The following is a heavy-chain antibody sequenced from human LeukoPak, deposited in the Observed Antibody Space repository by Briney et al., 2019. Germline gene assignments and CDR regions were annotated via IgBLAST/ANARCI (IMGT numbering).Heavy chain of an antibody. Sequence: PGGSLRLSCATSGFTFSTYAMNWLRLAPGKGLEWVSVISGGGATTYYADSVKGRFTISRDNSKNTLFLVMNSLRDEDTAVYYFAPPRDNTYFNMIFAPWGQGTLVT. V-gene: IGHV3-23*01. D-gene: IGHD3/OR15-3a*01. CDR2: ISGGGATT. J-gene: IGHJ5*02. CDR1: GFTFSTYA. CDR3: APPRDNTYFNMIFAP.